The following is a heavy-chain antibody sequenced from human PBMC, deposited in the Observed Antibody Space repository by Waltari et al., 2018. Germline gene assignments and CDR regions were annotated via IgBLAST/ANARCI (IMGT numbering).Heavy chain of an antibody. CDR3: ARHFQGGGVTRHYFDL. D-gene: IGHD4-17*01. Sequence: QVQLQESGPGLVKPWETLSLPCGVSGGSTRNYYWTWIRPFPGRGLEWIRSFPYSGSTNYNPSLKSRVTMSVDANNFSLEMTPLTATDTAVYFCARHFQGGGVTRHYFDLWGRGTPVTVSS. V-gene: IGHV4-59*08. J-gene: IGHJ2*01. CDR1: GGSTRNYY. CDR2: FPYSGST.